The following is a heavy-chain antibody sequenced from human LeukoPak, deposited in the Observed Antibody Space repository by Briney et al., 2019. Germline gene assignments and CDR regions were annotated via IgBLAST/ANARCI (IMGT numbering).Heavy chain of an antibody. CDR2: ISSGSTYE. CDR3: ARAERWLQLYY. D-gene: IGHD5-24*01. J-gene: IGHJ4*02. V-gene: IGHV3-21*01. Sequence: GGPRKLSWPASGFTFSSNTLNWVGKAQGKGRKWVSSISSGSTYEFYADSVKGRFTISRDNAKNSLYLQMNSLRAEDTAVYYCARAERWLQLYYWGQGTLVTVSS. CDR1: GFTFSSNT.